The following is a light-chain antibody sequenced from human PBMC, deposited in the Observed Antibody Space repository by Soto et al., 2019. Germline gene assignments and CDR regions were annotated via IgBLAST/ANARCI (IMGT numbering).Light chain of an antibody. V-gene: IGKV1-12*01. CDR2: HTS. J-gene: IGKJ4*01. CDR3: QHADGLRALT. Sequence: DIQMTQSPTYVSASVGDRVTISCRASQDAGSWLSWFHQKPGGAPNLLIFHTSRKKSGVPPRFAGRGPGTEFTLTTYSLQPEDFGTYYCQHADGLRALTFGGGTAVEI. CDR1: QDAGSW.